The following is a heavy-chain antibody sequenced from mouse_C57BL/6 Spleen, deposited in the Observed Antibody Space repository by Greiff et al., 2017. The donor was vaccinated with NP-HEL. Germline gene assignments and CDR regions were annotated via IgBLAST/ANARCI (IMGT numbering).Heavy chain of an antibody. CDR3: AKKDGYDEAMDY. Sequence: VQLVESGPGLVQPSQSLSITCTVSGFSLTSYGVHWVRQSPGKGLEWLGVICRGGSTDYNAAFLSRLSITKDNSKSQVFFKMNSLQAEDTAIYYCAKKDGYDEAMDYWGQGTSVTVSS. CDR1: GFSLTSYG. D-gene: IGHD2-2*01. V-gene: IGHV2-5*01. J-gene: IGHJ4*01. CDR2: ICRGGST.